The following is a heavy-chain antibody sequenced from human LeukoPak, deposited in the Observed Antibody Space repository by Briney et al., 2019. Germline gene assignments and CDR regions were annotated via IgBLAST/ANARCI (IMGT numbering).Heavy chain of an antibody. J-gene: IGHJ3*02. CDR3: ARPTTSSLYAFDI. CDR2: IYYSGST. V-gene: IGHV4-59*01. CDR1: GGSISSYY. D-gene: IGHD1-26*01. Sequence: SETLSLTCTVSGGSISSYYWSWIRQPPGKGLEWIGYIYYSGSTNYNPSLKSRVTISVDTSKNQFSLKLSSVTAADTAVYYCARPTTSSLYAFDIWGQGTMVTVSS.